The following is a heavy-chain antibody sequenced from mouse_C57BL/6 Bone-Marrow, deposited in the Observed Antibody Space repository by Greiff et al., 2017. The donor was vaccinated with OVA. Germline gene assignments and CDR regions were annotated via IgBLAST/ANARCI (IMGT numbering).Heavy chain of an antibody. CDR3: AQKGGLRAMDY. Sequence: EVKLMESGGGLVKPGGSLKLSCAASGFTFSDYGMHWVRQAPEKGLEWVAYISSGSSTIYYADTVKGRFTISRDNAKNTLFLQMTSLRSEDTAMDYCAQKGGLRAMDYWGQGTSVTVSS. D-gene: IGHD2-2*01. V-gene: IGHV5-17*01. CDR2: ISSGSSTI. CDR1: GFTFSDYG. J-gene: IGHJ4*01.